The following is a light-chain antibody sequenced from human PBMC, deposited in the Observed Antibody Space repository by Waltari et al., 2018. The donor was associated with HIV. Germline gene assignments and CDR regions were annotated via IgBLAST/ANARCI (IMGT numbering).Light chain of an antibody. CDR2: SNN. CDR1: SSNIGSKT. J-gene: IGLJ1*01. CDR3: AAWEDSLNGPNYV. Sequence: QSVLTQPPSASGAPGQSVIISCSGSSSNIGSKTVNWYRQLPGTAPNLLIYSNNQRPSGVPDRFSGSKSGTSASLAISGLQSGDEADYYCAAWEDSLNGPNYVFGSGTTVTVL. V-gene: IGLV1-44*01.